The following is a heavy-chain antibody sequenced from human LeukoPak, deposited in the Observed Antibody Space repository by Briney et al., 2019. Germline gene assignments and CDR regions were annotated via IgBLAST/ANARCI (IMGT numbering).Heavy chain of an antibody. V-gene: IGHV4-4*02. CDR1: GGSISSSNW. Sequence: PSETLSLTCAVSGGSISSSNWWSWVRQPPGKGLEWIGEIYHSGSTNYNPSLKSRVTISVDTSKNQFSLKLSSVTAADTAVYYCARVPSTVTLYYFDYWGQGTLVSVSS. J-gene: IGHJ4*02. CDR3: ARVPSTVTLYYFDY. D-gene: IGHD4-17*01. CDR2: IYHSGST.